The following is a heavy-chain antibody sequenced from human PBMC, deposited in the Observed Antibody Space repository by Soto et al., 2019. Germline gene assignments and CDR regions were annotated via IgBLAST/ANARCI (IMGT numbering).Heavy chain of an antibody. Sequence: EVQLVESGGVVVQPGGSLRLSCAASGFTFDDYTMHWVRQAPGKGLEWVSLISWDGGSTYYADSVKGRFTISRDNSKNSLYLQMNSLRTEDTALYYCAKAMVRGVIITSWFDPWGQGTLVTVSS. J-gene: IGHJ5*02. CDR2: ISWDGGST. CDR1: GFTFDDYT. CDR3: AKAMVRGVIITSWFDP. V-gene: IGHV3-43*01. D-gene: IGHD3-10*01.